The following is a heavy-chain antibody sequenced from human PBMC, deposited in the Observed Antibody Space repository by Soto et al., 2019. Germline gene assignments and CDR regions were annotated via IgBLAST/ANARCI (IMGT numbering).Heavy chain of an antibody. CDR3: AKDLGSSSPNWFDP. J-gene: IGHJ5*02. CDR1: GFTFSNYG. V-gene: IGHV3-30*18. Sequence: PGGSLRLSCAASGFTFSNYGMHWVRQAPGKGVEWVAVISYDGSNKYYADSVKGRFSISRDNSKNTLYLQMNSLRAEDTAVYFCAKDLGSSSPNWFDPWGPGTLVTVSS. D-gene: IGHD6-6*01. CDR2: ISYDGSNK.